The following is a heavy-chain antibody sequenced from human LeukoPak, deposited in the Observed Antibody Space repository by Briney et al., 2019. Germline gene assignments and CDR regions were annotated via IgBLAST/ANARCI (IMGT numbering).Heavy chain of an antibody. CDR2: ISGSGDST. CDR3: ARWLQRPIDS. D-gene: IGHD5-24*01. J-gene: IGHJ4*02. CDR1: GFTFSSYA. Sequence: GGSLRLSCSASGFTFSSYAMHWVRQAPGMGLEWVSAISGSGDSTYYADSVKGRFTISRDNSKNTLYLQMNSLRAEDTAVYYCARWLQRPIDSWGQGTLVTVSS. V-gene: IGHV3-23*01.